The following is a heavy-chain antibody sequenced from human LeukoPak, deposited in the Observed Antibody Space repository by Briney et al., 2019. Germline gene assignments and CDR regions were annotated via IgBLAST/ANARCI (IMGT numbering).Heavy chain of an antibody. V-gene: IGHV3-66*01. D-gene: IGHD3-22*01. CDR1: GFNINYYY. CDR2: IYSDGTT. Sequence: PGGSLRLSCAASGFNINYYYMSWVRQSPGKGLEWVSVIYSDGTTYYTDSVKGRFTISRDNAKNSLYLQMNSLRAEDTAVYYCARDLYYDSSGYYWPGVFDIWGQGTMVTVSS. J-gene: IGHJ3*02. CDR3: ARDLYYDSSGYYWPGVFDI.